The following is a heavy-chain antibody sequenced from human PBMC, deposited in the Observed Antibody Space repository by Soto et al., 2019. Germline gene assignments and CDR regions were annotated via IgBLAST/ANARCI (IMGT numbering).Heavy chain of an antibody. V-gene: IGHV1-2*02. CDR1: GFTFTRYF. CDR2: INPNSGGT. CDR3: ARVNPIDY. Sequence: ASVKVSCKASGFTFTRYFMHWVRQAPGQGLEWMGWINPNSGGTNYAQKFQGRVTMTRDTSISTAYMELSRLRSDDTAVYYCARVNPIDYSGKGTRATVPS. J-gene: IGHJ4*02.